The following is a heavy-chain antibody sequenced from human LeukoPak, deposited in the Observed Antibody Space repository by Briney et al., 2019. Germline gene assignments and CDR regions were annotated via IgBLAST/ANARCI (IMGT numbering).Heavy chain of an antibody. CDR1: GFMFSSYG. Sequence: GGSLRLSCAASGFMFSSYGMHWVRQAPGKGLEWVAVMSYDGSNKYYADSVQGRFTISRDNSKNTLYLQMSSLRAEDTAVYYCVKVGGGDPGVAFGIWGQGTMVTVSS. CDR3: VKVGGGDPGVAFGI. J-gene: IGHJ3*02. D-gene: IGHD2-21*02. V-gene: IGHV3-30*18. CDR2: MSYDGSNK.